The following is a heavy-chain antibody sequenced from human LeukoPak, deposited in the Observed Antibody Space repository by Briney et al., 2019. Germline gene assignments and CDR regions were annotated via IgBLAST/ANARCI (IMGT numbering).Heavy chain of an antibody. CDR3: AKGAYYYDSSGYDY. V-gene: IGHV3-23*01. D-gene: IGHD3-22*01. Sequence: GGSLRLSCAASGFTFSSYGMSWVRQAPGKGLEWVSAISGSGGSTYYADSVKGRFTISRDNSKNTLYLQMNSLRAEDTAVYYCAKGAYYYDSSGYDYWGQGTLVTVSS. CDR1: GFTFSSYG. J-gene: IGHJ4*02. CDR2: ISGSGGST.